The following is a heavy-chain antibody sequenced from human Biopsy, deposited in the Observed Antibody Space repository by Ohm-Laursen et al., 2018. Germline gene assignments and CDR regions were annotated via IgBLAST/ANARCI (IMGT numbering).Heavy chain of an antibody. CDR3: ARDSTINTVTTADY. D-gene: IGHD4-11*01. CDR1: GFTFSSYA. J-gene: IGHJ4*02. Sequence: SLRLSCAASGFTFSSYAMTWVRQAPGKGLEWLAVIWDDGSNKYYGDSVQGRFTISRDNSKNTVYLQMNSLRAEDTAIYYCARDSTINTVTTADYWGQGTLVTVSS. V-gene: IGHV3-33*08. CDR2: IWDDGSNK.